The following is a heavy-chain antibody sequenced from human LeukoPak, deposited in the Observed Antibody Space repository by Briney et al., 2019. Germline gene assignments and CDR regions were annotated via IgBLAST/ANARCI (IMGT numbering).Heavy chain of an antibody. Sequence: PGGSLRLSCAASGFTFSSYSMNWVRQAPGKGLEWVSSISSRGSYIYYADSLKGRFTISRDNAKYSLYLQMNSLRAEDTAVYYCARARGGWYSEYWGQGTLVTVSS. CDR1: GFTFSSYS. CDR3: ARARGGWYSEY. V-gene: IGHV3-21*01. CDR2: ISSRGSYI. D-gene: IGHD6-19*01. J-gene: IGHJ4*02.